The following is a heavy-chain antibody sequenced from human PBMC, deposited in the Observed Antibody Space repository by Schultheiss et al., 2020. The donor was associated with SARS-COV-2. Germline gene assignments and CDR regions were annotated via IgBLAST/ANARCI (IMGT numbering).Heavy chain of an antibody. CDR1: GGSFSGYY. CDR2: INHSGST. Sequence: SETLSLTCAVYGGSFSGYYWSWIRQPPGKGLEWIGEINHSGSTNYNPSLKSRVTISVDTSKNQFSLKLNSVTAADTAVYYCARGVSGYSYGKADYWGQGTLVTVSS. J-gene: IGHJ4*02. CDR3: ARGVSGYSYGKADY. D-gene: IGHD5-18*01. V-gene: IGHV4-34*01.